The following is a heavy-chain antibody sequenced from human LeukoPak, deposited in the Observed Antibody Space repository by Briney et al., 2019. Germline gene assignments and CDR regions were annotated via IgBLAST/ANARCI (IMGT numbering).Heavy chain of an antibody. CDR3: ARLLAAAGTQVIDY. D-gene: IGHD6-13*01. CDR1: GFTFSSYA. V-gene: IGHV3-23*01. Sequence: GGSLRLSCAASGFTFSSYAMSWVRQAPGKGLEWVSAISGSGGSTYYADSVKGRFTISRDNAKNSLYLQMNSLRAEDTAVYYCARLLAAAGTQVIDYWGQGTLVTVSS. J-gene: IGHJ4*02. CDR2: ISGSGGST.